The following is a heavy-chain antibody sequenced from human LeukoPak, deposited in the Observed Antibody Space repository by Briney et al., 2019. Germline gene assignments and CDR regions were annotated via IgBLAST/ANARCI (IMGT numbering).Heavy chain of an antibody. D-gene: IGHD2-15*01. Sequence: PGGSLRLSCAASGFTFDDYAMYWVRQAPGKGLEWVSGISWNSGSINYVDSVKGRFTISRDNAKNSLFLQMNSLRAEDTALYYCAKDWAGSGVFDIWGQGTMVIVSS. CDR3: AKDWAGSGVFDI. V-gene: IGHV3-9*01. CDR1: GFTFDDYA. J-gene: IGHJ3*02. CDR2: ISWNSGSI.